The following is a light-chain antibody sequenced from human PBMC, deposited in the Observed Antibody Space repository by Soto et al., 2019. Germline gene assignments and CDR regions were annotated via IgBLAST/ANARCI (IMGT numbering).Light chain of an antibody. CDR2: GAS. V-gene: IGKV3-20*01. CDR1: QSVYSSY. J-gene: IGKJ1*01. CDR3: QQYGSSPRT. Sequence: EIMLTQSPGTLSLSPGERATLSCRASQSVYSSYLAWYQQRPGQAPRLLMSGASNRATGIPDGFTGSGSGTDFTLTISRLEPEDFAVYYCQQYGSSPRTFGQGTKVDIK.